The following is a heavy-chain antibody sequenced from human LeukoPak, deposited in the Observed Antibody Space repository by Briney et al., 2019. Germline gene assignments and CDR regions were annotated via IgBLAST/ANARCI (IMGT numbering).Heavy chain of an antibody. CDR3: ARGFRGDGV. CDR2: IGSSSTPI. D-gene: IGHD2-21*01. J-gene: IGHJ4*02. CDR1: GFTFSSYS. Sequence: GGSLRLSCAASGFTFSSYSMNWVRQAPGRGLEWVSYIGSSSTPIYYADSVKGRFTISRDNAKSSLYLQMNSLRAEDTAVYYCARGFRGDGVWGQGTLVTVSS. V-gene: IGHV3-48*01.